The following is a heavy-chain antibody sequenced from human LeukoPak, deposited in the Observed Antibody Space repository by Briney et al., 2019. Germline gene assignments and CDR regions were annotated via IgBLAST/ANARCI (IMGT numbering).Heavy chain of an antibody. CDR3: ARDAKKGSGYFDL. CDR2: ISSSSSYI. D-gene: IGHD6-19*01. CDR1: GFTFSSYS. J-gene: IGHJ2*01. V-gene: IGHV3-21*01. Sequence: GGSLRLSCAASGFTFSSYSMNWVRQAPGKGLEWVSSISSSSSYIYYADSVKGRFTISRDNAKNSLYLQMNSLRAEDTAVYYCARDAKKGSGYFDLWGRGTLVTVSS.